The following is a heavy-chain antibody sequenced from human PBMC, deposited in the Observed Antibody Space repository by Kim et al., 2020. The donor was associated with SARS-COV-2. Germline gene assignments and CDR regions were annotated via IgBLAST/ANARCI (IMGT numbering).Heavy chain of an antibody. CDR2: IYYSRST. CDR1: GGSISSSSYY. CDR3: ARSSHRGGAFDI. Sequence: SETLSLTCTVSGGSISSSSYYWGWIRQPPGKGLEWIGSIYYSRSTYYNPSLKSRVTISVDTSKNQFSLKLSSVTAADTAVYYCARSSHRGGAFDIWGQGT. V-gene: IGHV4-39*01. J-gene: IGHJ3*02. D-gene: IGHD3-10*01.